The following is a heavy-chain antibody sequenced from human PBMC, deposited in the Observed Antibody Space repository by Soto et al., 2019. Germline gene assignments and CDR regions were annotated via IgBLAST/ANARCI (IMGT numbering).Heavy chain of an antibody. CDR3: ARHHGPTTSENWFDP. V-gene: IGHV1-18*01. D-gene: IGHD5-12*01. CDR1: GYTFFTYD. Sequence: QGHLVQSGVEVQTPGASVKVSCQASGYTFFTYDISWVRQSPGQGLEWMGWISTYSGDTKYAQKFQARVTMTTDTSTTTAYLELRSLRSDDTAVYYCARHHGPTTSENWFDPWGQGTLVTVSS. CDR2: ISTYSGDT. J-gene: IGHJ5*02.